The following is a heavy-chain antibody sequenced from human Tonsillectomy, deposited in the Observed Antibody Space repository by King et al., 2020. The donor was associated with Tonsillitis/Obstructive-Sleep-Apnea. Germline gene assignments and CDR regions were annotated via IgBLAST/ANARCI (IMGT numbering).Heavy chain of an antibody. J-gene: IGHJ4*02. V-gene: IGHV1-18*01. D-gene: IGHD5-18*01. CDR3: ARCGYSNYVDH. CDR1: GYTFTNYG. CDR2: CSGYNGNT. Sequence: VQLVESGAEVKKPGASVKVSCKASGYTFTNYGFSLVRQAPGQRLEGMGWCSGYNGNTNYAQNLQGRVTMTADTSTTTAYMELRSLRSDDTAVYYCARCGYSNYVDHWGQGTLVTVSS.